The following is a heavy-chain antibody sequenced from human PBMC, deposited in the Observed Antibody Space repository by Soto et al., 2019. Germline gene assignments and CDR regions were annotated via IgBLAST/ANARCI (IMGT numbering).Heavy chain of an antibody. CDR3: ARDWGKGAKYYFAS. D-gene: IGHD3-16*01. J-gene: IGHJ4*02. CDR2: IIPSFDTV. Sequence: QVQLVQSGAEVKKPGSSVKVSCKASGGTFSTNSINWVRQAPGQGLEWMGGIIPSFDTVNYAQKFQGRVTITADESTSTAYMELSSLISEDTAVYYCARDWGKGAKYYFASWGQGTLVTVSS. CDR1: GGTFSTNS. V-gene: IGHV1-69*01.